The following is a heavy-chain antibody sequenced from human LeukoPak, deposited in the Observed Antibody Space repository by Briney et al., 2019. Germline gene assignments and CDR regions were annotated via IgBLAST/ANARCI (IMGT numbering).Heavy chain of an antibody. Sequence: GGSLRLSCAASGFTFSSYWMSWVRQAPGKGLEWVANIKRDGSEKYYVDSVKGRFTISRDNAKNSLYLQMNSLRAEDTAVYYCARARLSGSGSYRGAYPMDVWGKGTTVTVSS. D-gene: IGHD3-10*01. J-gene: IGHJ6*04. CDR1: GFTFSSYW. V-gene: IGHV3-7*03. CDR3: ARARLSGSGSYRGAYPMDV. CDR2: IKRDGSEK.